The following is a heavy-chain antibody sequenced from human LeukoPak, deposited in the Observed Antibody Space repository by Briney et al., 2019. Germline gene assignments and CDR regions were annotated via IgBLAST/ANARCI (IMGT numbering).Heavy chain of an antibody. J-gene: IGHJ4*02. V-gene: IGHV3-53*01. Sequence: PGGSLRLPCAPLGFTFSRNFMSWVGQAPGKGLEWVSVIYSGGSTYYADSVKGRFTISRDNSKNTLYLQMNTLRAEDTAVYYCARVPMVRGFTWYYFDFWGQGTLVTVSS. D-gene: IGHD3-10*01. CDR1: GFTFSRNF. CDR2: IYSGGST. CDR3: ARVPMVRGFTWYYFDF.